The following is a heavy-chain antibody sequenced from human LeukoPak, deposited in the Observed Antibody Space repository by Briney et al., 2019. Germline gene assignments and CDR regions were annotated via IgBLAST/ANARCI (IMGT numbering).Heavy chain of an antibody. CDR1: GFIFSSYS. V-gene: IGHV3-48*01. Sequence: GGSLRLSCAASGFIFSSYSMNWVRQAPGKGLEWVSYISSSSPTIYYADSVKGGFTISRKNAKNSLYLQMNSLRAEDTAVYYCARVHGGYPFDYWGQGTLVTVSS. CDR2: ISSSSPTI. D-gene: IGHD2-15*01. CDR3: ARVHGGYPFDY. J-gene: IGHJ4*02.